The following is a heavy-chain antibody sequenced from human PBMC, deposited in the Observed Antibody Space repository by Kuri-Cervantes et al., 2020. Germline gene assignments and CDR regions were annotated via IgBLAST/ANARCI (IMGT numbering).Heavy chain of an antibody. CDR2: MNPNSGNT. D-gene: IGHD5-18*01. V-gene: IGHV1-8*02. Sequence: ASVKVSCKASGGTFSSYAISWVRQAPGQGLEWMGWMNPNSGNTGYAQKFQGRVTMTRNTSISTAYMELSSLRSEDTAVYYCARVHGYSYGQGLDYWGQGTLVTVSS. CDR3: ARVHGYSYGQGLDY. CDR1: GGTFSSYA. J-gene: IGHJ4*02.